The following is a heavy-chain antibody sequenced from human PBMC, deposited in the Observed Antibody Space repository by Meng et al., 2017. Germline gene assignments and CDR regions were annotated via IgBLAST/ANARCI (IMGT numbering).Heavy chain of an antibody. V-gene: IGHV3-33*01. CDR3: ARDHRPLDYVWGSYRLLDP. CDR2: IWYDGSNK. D-gene: IGHD3-16*01. CDR1: GFTFSSYG. J-gene: IGHJ5*02. Sequence: SCAASGFTFSSYGMHWVRQAPGKGLEWVAVIWYDGSNKYYADSVKGRFTISRDNSKNTLYLQMNSLRAEDTAVYYCARDHRPLDYVWGSYRLLDPWGQGTLVTVSS.